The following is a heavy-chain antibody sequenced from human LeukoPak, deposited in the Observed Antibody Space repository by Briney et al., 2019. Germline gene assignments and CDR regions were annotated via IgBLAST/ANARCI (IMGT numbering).Heavy chain of an antibody. CDR2: ISPYNGNT. CDR3: ARDRRGSGSFPYNWFDP. V-gene: IGHV1-18*01. D-gene: IGHD3-10*01. J-gene: IGHJ5*02. Sequence: ASVKVSCKASGYTFTNYGISWVRQAPGQGLEWMGWISPYNGNTNYAQNLQGRVTMTTDTSTITAYMDLRSLRPDDTAVYYCARDRRGSGSFPYNWFDPWGQGSLVTVSS. CDR1: GYTFTNYG.